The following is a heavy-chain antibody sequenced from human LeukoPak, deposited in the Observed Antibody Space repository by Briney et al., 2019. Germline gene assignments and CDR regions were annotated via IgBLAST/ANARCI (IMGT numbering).Heavy chain of an antibody. J-gene: IGHJ4*02. D-gene: IGHD6-19*01. CDR2: ISTSGST. CDR1: GDSISSYY. CDR3: ARDGGDSSHDY. Sequence: SETLSLTCTVSGDSISSYYWSWIRQPAGKGLEWIGRISTSGSTNYHPSLKSRVTMSVDTSKSQFSLKLSSVTAADTAVYYCARDGGDSSHDYWGQGTVDTVSS. V-gene: IGHV4-4*07.